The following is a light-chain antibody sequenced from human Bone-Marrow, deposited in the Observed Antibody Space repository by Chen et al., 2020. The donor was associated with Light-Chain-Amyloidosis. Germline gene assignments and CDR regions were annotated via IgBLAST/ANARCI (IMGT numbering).Light chain of an antibody. Sequence: SYELTHPPSVSVSPGQTARITCSGDDLPTKYAYWYQQKPGQAPVLVIHRDTERPSGISERFSGSSSGTTATLTISGVQAADEADYHCQSADSSGTYEVIFGGGTKLTVL. CDR2: RDT. CDR1: DLPTKY. V-gene: IGLV3-25*03. J-gene: IGLJ2*01. CDR3: QSADSSGTYEVI.